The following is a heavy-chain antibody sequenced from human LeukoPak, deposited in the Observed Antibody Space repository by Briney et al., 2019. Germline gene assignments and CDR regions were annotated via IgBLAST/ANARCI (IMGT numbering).Heavy chain of an antibody. CDR2: ISSSGSTI. J-gene: IGHJ5*02. CDR3: ARRIAAASPFDP. Sequence: GGSLRLSCAASGFTFSDYYMSWIRQAPGKGLEWVSYISSSGSTIYYADSVKGRFTISRDNAKDSLYLQMNSLRAEDTAVYYCARRIAAASPFDPWGQGTLVTVSS. V-gene: IGHV3-11*01. CDR1: GFTFSDYY. D-gene: IGHD6-13*01.